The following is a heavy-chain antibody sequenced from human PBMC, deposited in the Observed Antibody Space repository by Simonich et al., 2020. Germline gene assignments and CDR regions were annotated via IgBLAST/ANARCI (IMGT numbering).Heavy chain of an antibody. CDR1: GFTFSRYA. CDR2: ISGSGGST. V-gene: IGHV3-23*01. J-gene: IGHJ3*02. Sequence: GGGLVQPGGSLRLSCAASGFTFSRYAMSWVRQAPGKGLKWVSAISGSGGSTYYADSVKGRFTISRDNAKNTLYLQMNSLRAADTAVYYCAKDLGERITMIVVVIDAFDIWGQGTMVTVSS. D-gene: IGHD3-22*01. CDR3: AKDLGERITMIVVVIDAFDI.